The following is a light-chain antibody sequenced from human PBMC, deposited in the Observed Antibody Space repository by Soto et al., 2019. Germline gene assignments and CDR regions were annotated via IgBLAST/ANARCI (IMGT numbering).Light chain of an antibody. CDR1: RSVSRSY. CDR2: GTS. J-gene: IGKJ5*01. CDR3: QQYGPSLIT. V-gene: IGKV3-20*01. Sequence: EIVLTQSPGTLSLSPGERATLSCRASRSVSRSYLGWYQQKPGQAPRLLIYGTSSRATGIPDRFSGSGSGTDFTLTISRLEPEDLAVYYCQQYGPSLITFGQGTRLEIK.